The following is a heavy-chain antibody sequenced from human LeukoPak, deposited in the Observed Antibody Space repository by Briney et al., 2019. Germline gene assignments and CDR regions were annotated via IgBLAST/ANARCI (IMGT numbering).Heavy chain of an antibody. CDR1: GFTVSSTC. D-gene: IGHD2-21*01. V-gene: IGHV3-53*01. J-gene: IGHJ4*02. CDR2: IYSGDNT. CDR3: ARDVDCGDYAFDY. Sequence: GGSLRLSCAASGFTVSSTCMSWVRQAPGKGLEWVSIIYSGDNTSYADSVKGRFTISRDNSKNTMFLQMNSLRAEDTAVYYCARDVDCGDYAFDYWGQGTLVTVSS.